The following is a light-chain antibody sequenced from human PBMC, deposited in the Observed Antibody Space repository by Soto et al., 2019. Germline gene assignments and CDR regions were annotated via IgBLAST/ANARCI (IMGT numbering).Light chain of an antibody. V-gene: IGKV1-27*01. J-gene: IGKJ1*01. CDR2: AAS. Sequence: DIQMTQSPSSLSAFVGGRVTITCRASQAISNYLAWYQLKPGKVPKLLIYAASTLQSGVPSRFSGSGSGTDFTLTISSLQPEDVATYYCQKYDSAPWTFGQGTKVEI. CDR1: QAISNY. CDR3: QKYDSAPWT.